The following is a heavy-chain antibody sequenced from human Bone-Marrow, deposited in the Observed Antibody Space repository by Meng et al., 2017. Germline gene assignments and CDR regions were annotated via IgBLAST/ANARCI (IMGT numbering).Heavy chain of an antibody. J-gene: IGHJ3*02. Sequence: SETLSLTCAVYGGSFSGYYWSWIRQPPGEGLEWIGEINHSGSTNYNPSLKSRVTISVDTSKNQFSLKLSSVTAADTAVYYCARDLTYSSGWQDAFDIWGQGTMVTVSS. D-gene: IGHD6-19*01. CDR2: INHSGST. CDR3: ARDLTYSSGWQDAFDI. CDR1: GGSFSGYY. V-gene: IGHV4-34*01.